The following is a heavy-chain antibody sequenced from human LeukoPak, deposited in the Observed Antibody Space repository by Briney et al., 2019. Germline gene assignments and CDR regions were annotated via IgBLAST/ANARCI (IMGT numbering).Heavy chain of an antibody. CDR1: GGTFSSYA. V-gene: IGHV1-69*13. Sequence: ASVKVPCKASGGTFSSYAISWVRQAPGQGLEWMGGIIPIFGTANYAQKSQGRVTITADESTSTAYMEMKSLRSEDTAMYYCARDWGMGPSSSWAWGQGTLVTVSS. D-gene: IGHD6-13*01. CDR2: IIPIFGTA. CDR3: ARDWGMGPSSSWA. J-gene: IGHJ5*02.